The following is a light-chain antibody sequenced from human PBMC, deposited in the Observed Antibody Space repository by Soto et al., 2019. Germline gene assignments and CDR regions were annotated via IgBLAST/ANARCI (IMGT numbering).Light chain of an antibody. CDR3: QQYHTSPLT. CDR2: GAS. Sequence: EIVLTQSPGTLSLSPGERATFSCRASQSVSSSYLAWYQQRRGQAPRRLIYGASIRATGVPDRFSGSGSGTDFTLTISRLEPEDFALYYCQQYHTSPLTVGQGTKVEIK. J-gene: IGKJ1*01. V-gene: IGKV3-20*01. CDR1: QSVSSSY.